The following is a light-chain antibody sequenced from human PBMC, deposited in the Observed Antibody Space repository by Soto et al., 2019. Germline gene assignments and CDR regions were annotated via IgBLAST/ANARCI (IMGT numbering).Light chain of an antibody. Sequence: EIVWTQSPGTLSLSPGERATLSCRASQSVSSSYLAWYQQKPGQAPRLLIYGASSRANGIPDRFSGSGSGTDFTLTISKLEPEDFAVYYWQQYGSSPWTFGQGTKLEIK. J-gene: IGKJ2*01. V-gene: IGKV3-20*01. CDR2: GAS. CDR1: QSVSSSY. CDR3: QQYGSSPWT.